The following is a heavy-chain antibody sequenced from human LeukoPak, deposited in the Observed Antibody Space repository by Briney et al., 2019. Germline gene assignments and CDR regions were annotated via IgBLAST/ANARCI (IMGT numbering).Heavy chain of an antibody. CDR1: GFTFSTYA. Sequence: PGGSLRLSCAASGFTFSTYAMHWVRQAPGKGLEYVSAISSSGASTYYADSVKGRFTISRDNSKNTLYLQMGSLRAEDTAVYYCARGDFNDYGDYVDAFEIWGQGTMVTVSA. CDR2: ISSSGAST. CDR3: ARGDFNDYGDYVDAFEI. V-gene: IGHV3-64*02. J-gene: IGHJ3*02. D-gene: IGHD4-17*01.